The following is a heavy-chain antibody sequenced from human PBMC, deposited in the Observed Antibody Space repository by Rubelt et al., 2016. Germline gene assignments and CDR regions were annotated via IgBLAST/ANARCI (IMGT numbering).Heavy chain of an antibody. CDR3: ARMRGPYSSSGGEFDP. CDR2: INAGHGNT. CDR1: GYTFTSYA. D-gene: IGHD6-13*01. Sequence: QVQLVQSGAEVKKPGASVKVSCKASGYTFTSYAMHWVRQAPGQRLEGMGWINAGHGNTKYSQKFQGRVTITRDTSASTAYMELSSLRSEDTAVYYCARMRGPYSSSGGEFDPWGQGTLVTVSS. J-gene: IGHJ5*02. V-gene: IGHV1-3*01.